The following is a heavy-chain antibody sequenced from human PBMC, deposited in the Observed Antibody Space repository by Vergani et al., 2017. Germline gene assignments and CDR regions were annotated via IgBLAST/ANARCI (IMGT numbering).Heavy chain of an antibody. V-gene: IGHV4-61*02. J-gene: IGHJ6*02. D-gene: IGHD2-21*02. CDR3: ARHRGDNDRGGMDV. CDR1: GGSISSGSYY. CDR2: IYHSGST. Sequence: QVQLQESGPGLVRPSQTLSLTCTVSGGSISSGSYYWSWFRQPAGKGLEWIGSIYHSGSTYNNPSLKSRVTISVDTSKNQFSLKLSSVTAADTAVYYCARHRGDNDRGGMDVWGQGTTVTVSS.